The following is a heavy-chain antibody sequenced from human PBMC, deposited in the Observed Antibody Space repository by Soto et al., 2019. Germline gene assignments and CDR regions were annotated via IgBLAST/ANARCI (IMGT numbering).Heavy chain of an antibody. CDR1: GFTFSSYA. CDR3: AKEIRYFDWVYYYYMDV. Sequence: GSLRLSCAASGFTFSSYAMSWVRQAPGKGLDWVSAISGSGGSTYYADSVKGRFTISRDNSKNTLYLQMNSLRAEDTAVYYCAKEIRYFDWVYYYYMDVWGKGTTVTVSS. J-gene: IGHJ6*03. CDR2: ISGSGGST. D-gene: IGHD3-9*01. V-gene: IGHV3-23*01.